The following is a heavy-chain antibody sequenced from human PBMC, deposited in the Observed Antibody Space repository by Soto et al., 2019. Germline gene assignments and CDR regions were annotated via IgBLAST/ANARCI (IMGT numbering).Heavy chain of an antibody. CDR1: GFTFSNAW. CDR2: IKSKTDGGTT. Sequence: GGSLRLSCAASGFTFSNAWMNWVRQAPGKGLEWVGRIKSKTDGGTTDYAAPVKGRFTISRDDSKNTLYLQMNSLKTEDTAVYYCTTTNCSSTSCYYYYYYGMDVWGQGTTVTVSS. V-gene: IGHV3-15*07. J-gene: IGHJ6*02. CDR3: TTTNCSSTSCYYYYYYGMDV. D-gene: IGHD2-2*01.